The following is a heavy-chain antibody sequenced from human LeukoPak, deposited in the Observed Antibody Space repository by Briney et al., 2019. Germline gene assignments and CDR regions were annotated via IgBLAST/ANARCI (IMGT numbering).Heavy chain of an antibody. Sequence: GGSLRLSCAASGFTFSNYGMNWVRQAPGKGLEWVSSISSSSSYIYYADSVKGRFTISRDNAKNSLYLQMNSLRAEDTAVYYCARCRGKIDPFDYWGQGTLVTVSS. CDR2: ISSSSSYI. D-gene: IGHD2-21*01. CDR3: ARCRGKIDPFDY. J-gene: IGHJ4*02. CDR1: GFTFSNYG. V-gene: IGHV3-21*04.